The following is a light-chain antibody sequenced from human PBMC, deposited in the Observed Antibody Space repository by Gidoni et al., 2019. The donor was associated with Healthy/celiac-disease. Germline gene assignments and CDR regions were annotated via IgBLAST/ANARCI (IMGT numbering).Light chain of an antibody. V-gene: IGKV4-1*01. CDR1: QSVLYSSNNKTY. CDR2: WAS. CDR3: QQYYSTPFT. Sequence: DIVMTQSPDSLALSLGERATINCKSSQSVLYSSNNKTYLAWYQQKPGQPPKLLIYWASTRESGVPDRFSGSGSGTDFTLTISSLQAEDVAVYYCQQYYSTPFTFGPGTKVDIK. J-gene: IGKJ3*01.